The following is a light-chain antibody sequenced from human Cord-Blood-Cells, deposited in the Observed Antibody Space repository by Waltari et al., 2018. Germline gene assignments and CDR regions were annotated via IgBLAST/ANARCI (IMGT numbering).Light chain of an antibody. CDR3: QQYNSYSPWT. CDR1: QSISSW. Sequence: DIQMTQSPSTLSPSVGDRVTITCRASQSISSWLAWYQQKPGKAPKLLIYKASSLESGVPSRFSDSGSGTELTLTISSLQPDDFATYYCQQYNSYSPWTFGQGTKVEIK. V-gene: IGKV1-5*03. CDR2: KAS. J-gene: IGKJ1*01.